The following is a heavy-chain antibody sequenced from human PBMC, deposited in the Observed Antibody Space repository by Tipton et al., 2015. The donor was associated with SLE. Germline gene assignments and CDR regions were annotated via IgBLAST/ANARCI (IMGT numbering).Heavy chain of an antibody. CDR3: ASGILTGNAAFDV. V-gene: IGHV4-39*07. CDR2: IYYSGST. CDR1: GGSISRSRYY. Sequence: TLSLTCTVSGGSISRSRYYWGWIRQPPGKGLEWIGSIYYSGSTYFNPSLKSRVTISVDMSKNQFSLILRSVTAADTAVYYCASGILTGNAAFDVWGQGTMVTVSP. D-gene: IGHD3-9*01. J-gene: IGHJ3*01.